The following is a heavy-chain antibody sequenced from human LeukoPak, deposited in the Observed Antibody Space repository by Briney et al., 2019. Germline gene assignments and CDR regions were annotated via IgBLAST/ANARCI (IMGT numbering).Heavy chain of an antibody. V-gene: IGHV1-3*01. Sequence: ASVKVSCKASGYTFSSSPMHWVRQAPGQRLEWMGWINAGNGNTKYSQKFQGRVAITRDTSASTVYMELSSLRSEDTAVYYCARSRDYYYGMDVWGQGTTVTVSS. CDR1: GYTFSSSP. CDR3: ARSRDYYYGMDV. J-gene: IGHJ6*02. CDR2: INAGNGNT.